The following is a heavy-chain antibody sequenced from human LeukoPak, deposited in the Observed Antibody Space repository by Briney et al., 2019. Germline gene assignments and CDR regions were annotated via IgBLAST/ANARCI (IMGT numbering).Heavy chain of an antibody. D-gene: IGHD6-19*01. J-gene: IGHJ4*02. V-gene: IGHV4-59*08. CDR3: ARHGSGWYYFDY. CDR2: IYYSGST. CDR1: GGSISSYY. Sequence: SETLSLTCTVSGGSISSYYWSWIRQPPGKGLEWIGYIYYSGSTNYNPSLKSRVTISVDTSKNQLSLKLSSVTAADTAVYYCARHGSGWYYFDYWGQGTLVTVSS.